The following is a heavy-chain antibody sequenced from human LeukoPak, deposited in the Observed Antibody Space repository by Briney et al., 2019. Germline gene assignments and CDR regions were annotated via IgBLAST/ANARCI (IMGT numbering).Heavy chain of an antibody. CDR3: ASQRGYSYGWYFDY. CDR2: ISYSGET. D-gene: IGHD5-18*01. CDR1: GGSISSYY. J-gene: IGHJ4*02. Sequence: SETLSLTCTVSGGSISSYYWSWIRQPPGKGLEWLGHISYSGETNYNPSLKSRVTISVDTSKNQFSLKLSSVTAADTAVYYCASQRGYSYGWYFDYWGQGTLVTVSS. V-gene: IGHV4-59*01.